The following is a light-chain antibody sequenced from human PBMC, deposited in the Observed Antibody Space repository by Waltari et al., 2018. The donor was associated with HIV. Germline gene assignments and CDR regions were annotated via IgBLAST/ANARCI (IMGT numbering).Light chain of an antibody. J-gene: IGKJ2*01. V-gene: IGKV1-5*03. CDR1: QSVTYW. CDR2: KAS. CDR3: QQFNSYPYT. Sequence: DIQMTQSPSTLSASVGDRVTITCRASQSVTYWLAWYQQKPGKAPNLLIYKASTLQSGVPSRFSGSGSGIEFSLTISSLQPDDFATYHCQQFNSYPYTFGQGTKLEIK.